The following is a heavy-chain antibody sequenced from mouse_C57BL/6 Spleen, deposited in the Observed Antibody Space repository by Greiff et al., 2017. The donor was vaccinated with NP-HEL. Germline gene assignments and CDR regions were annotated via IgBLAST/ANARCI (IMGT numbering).Heavy chain of an antibody. CDR2: IYPGDGDT. Sequence: QVQLKESGPELVKPGASVKISCMASGYAFSSSWMNWVKQRPGKGLVWIGRIYPGDGDTNYIGKFKGKATLTTDKSSSTAYMQLSSLTSEDSSVCFCERGRYYYDDWGQGTTHTVSS. V-gene: IGHV1-82*01. J-gene: IGHJ2*01. CDR1: GYAFSSSW. CDR3: ERGRYYYDD.